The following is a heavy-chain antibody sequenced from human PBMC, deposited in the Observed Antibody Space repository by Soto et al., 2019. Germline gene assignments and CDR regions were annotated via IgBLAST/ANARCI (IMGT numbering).Heavy chain of an antibody. CDR2: FTRSGNT. Sequence: EVQLLESAGGLEQPGGSLRLSCAASGFTFSNYAMSWVRQAPGKGLEWGSTFTRSGNTYYADSVKGRFTIARDNSKHTLYLQMDSLRAEDTAVYYCASEFAPGSPNYDYWGLGTLVTVSS. D-gene: IGHD3-10*01. V-gene: IGHV3-23*01. J-gene: IGHJ4*02. CDR3: ASEFAPGSPNYDY. CDR1: GFTFSNYA.